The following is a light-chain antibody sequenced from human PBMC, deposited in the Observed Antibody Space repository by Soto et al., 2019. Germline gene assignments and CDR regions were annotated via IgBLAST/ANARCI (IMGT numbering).Light chain of an antibody. Sequence: PWERATLSCRASRTVDGNYLAWFQQKPGQAPRLLIYATSTRATGIPDRFSGSGSGTDFTLTITRLEPEDFAVYYCQQYDSSPRTFGQGTKVDIK. CDR3: QQYDSSPRT. CDR1: RTVDGNY. V-gene: IGKV3-20*01. J-gene: IGKJ1*01. CDR2: ATS.